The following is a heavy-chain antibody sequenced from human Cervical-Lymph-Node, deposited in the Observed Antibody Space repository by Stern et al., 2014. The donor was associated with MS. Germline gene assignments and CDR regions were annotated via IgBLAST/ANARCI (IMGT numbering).Heavy chain of an antibody. CDR1: GYTFTAYY. D-gene: IGHD4-17*01. V-gene: IGHV1-2*04. CDR3: ARDLGTVTTSGDY. J-gene: IGHJ4*02. CDR2: INPNNGDT. Sequence: VQLVESGAEVKKPGASVSVSCKASGYTFTAYYLHWVRQAPGHGLEWMGWINPNNGDTKYAQNFQGWVTMTRDTSISTAYMDLSSLTSDDTAIYYCARDLGTVTTSGDYWGQGTLVTVSS.